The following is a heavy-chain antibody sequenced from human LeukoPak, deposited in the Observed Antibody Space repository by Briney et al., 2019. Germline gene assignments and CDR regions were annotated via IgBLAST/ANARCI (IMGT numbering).Heavy chain of an antibody. CDR2: ISWNSGSI. Sequence: GGSPRLSCAASGFTFDDYAIHWVRQAPGKGLEWVSSISWNSGSIGYADSVKGRFTISRDNSKNTLYLQMNSLRAEDTAVYYCAKGDHYSSGWSPHFDYWGQGTLVTVSS. CDR3: AKGDHYSSGWSPHFDY. D-gene: IGHD6-19*01. J-gene: IGHJ4*02. CDR1: GFTFDDYA. V-gene: IGHV3-9*01.